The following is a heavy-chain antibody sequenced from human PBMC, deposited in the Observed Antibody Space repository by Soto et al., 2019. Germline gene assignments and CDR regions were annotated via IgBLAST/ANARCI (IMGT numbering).Heavy chain of an antibody. Sequence: EVQLVESGGGLVQPGGSLKLSCAASGFTFSGSAIDWVRQASGKGLEWVGRIRSKTNNYATVYAASVKGRFTISRDDSKDTAYLHMNSLKTEDPAVYYCTRPASVAGTNWAFDPWGQGTLVTVSS. CDR2: IRSKTNNYAT. J-gene: IGHJ5*02. CDR1: GFTFSGSA. D-gene: IGHD6-19*01. V-gene: IGHV3-73*01. CDR3: TRPASVAGTNWAFDP.